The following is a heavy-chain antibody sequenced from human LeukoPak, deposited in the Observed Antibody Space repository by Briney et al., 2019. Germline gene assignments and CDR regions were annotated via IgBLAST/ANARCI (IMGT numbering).Heavy chain of an antibody. CDR3: TTGDSSGWYYWFDP. Sequence: GSLRLSCAASGFTFSNAWMSWVRQAPGEGLEWVGRIKSKTDGGTTDYAAPVKGRFTISRDDSKNTLYLQMNSLKTEDTAVYYCTTGDSSGWYYWFDPWGQGTLVTVSS. J-gene: IGHJ5*02. CDR2: IKSKTDGGTT. V-gene: IGHV3-15*01. CDR1: GFTFSNAW. D-gene: IGHD6-19*01.